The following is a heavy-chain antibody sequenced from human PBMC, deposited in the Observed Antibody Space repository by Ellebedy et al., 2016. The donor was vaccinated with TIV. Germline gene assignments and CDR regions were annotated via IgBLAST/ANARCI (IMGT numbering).Heavy chain of an antibody. Sequence: GGSLRLXXAASGFTFSSYWMSWVRQAPGKGLEWVANIKEGGTKRYYVDSVKGRFSISRDDAKNSIYLQMNSLRVEDTAIYYCVTQRGLDWGQGTLVTVSS. CDR1: GFTFSSYW. CDR2: IKEGGTKR. J-gene: IGHJ4*02. CDR3: VTQRGLD. D-gene: IGHD6-19*01. V-gene: IGHV3-7*01.